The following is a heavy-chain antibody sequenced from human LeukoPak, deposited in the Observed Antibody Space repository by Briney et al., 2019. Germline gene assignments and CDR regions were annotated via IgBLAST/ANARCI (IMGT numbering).Heavy chain of an antibody. CDR3: ARAGYTYGTLYY. Sequence: PGGSLRPSCAASGFAFNTFWMTWVRQAPGKGLEWVAHIKQDGSENYYVDSVKGRFTISRDNAKNSLYLQMNSLRAEDTAVYYCARAGYTYGTLYYWGQGTLVTVSS. D-gene: IGHD5-18*01. CDR1: GFAFNTFW. J-gene: IGHJ4*02. V-gene: IGHV3-7*01. CDR2: IKQDGSEN.